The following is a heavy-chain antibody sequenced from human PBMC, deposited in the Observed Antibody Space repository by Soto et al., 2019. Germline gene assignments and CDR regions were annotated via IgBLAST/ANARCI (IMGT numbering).Heavy chain of an antibody. CDR1: GYTFTSYA. CDR2: INAGNGNT. J-gene: IGHJ6*02. Sequence: ASVKVSCKASGYTFTSYAMHWVRQAPGQRLEWMGWINAGNGNTKYSQKFQGRVTITRDTSASTAYMELSSLRSEDTAVYYCARVTWGATMNYYYYYGMDVWGQGTTVTVSS. D-gene: IGHD1-26*01. CDR3: ARVTWGATMNYYYYYGMDV. V-gene: IGHV1-3*01.